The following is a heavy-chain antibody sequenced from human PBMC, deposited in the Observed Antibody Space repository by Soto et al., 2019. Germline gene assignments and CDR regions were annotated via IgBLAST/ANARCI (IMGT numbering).Heavy chain of an antibody. CDR3: ALHYGSGSNYYYYGMDV. CDR1: GGTFSSYA. CDR2: IIPIFGTA. J-gene: IGHJ6*02. Sequence: QVQLVQSGAEVKKPGSSVKVSCKASGGTFSSYAISWVRQAPGQGLEWMGGIIPIFGTADYAQKFQGRVTITADESSSTSYMELSSLRSEDTAVYYCALHYGSGSNYYYYGMDVWGQGTTVTVSS. D-gene: IGHD3-10*01. V-gene: IGHV1-69*12.